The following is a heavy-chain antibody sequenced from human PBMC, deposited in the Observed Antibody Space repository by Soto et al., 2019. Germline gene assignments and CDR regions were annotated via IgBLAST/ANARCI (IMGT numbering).Heavy chain of an antibody. D-gene: IGHD2-15*01. CDR1: GGSFSGYY. Sequence: QVQLQQWGAGLLKPSETLSLTCAVYGGSFSGYYWSWIRQPPGKGLEWIGEINHSGSTNYNPSLTSRVTISVDTSKNQFSLKLSSVTAADTAVYYCAREVGGGYCSGGSCYSDSGGDYYYGMDVWGQGTTVTVSS. CDR2: INHSGST. V-gene: IGHV4-34*01. J-gene: IGHJ6*02. CDR3: AREVGGGYCSGGSCYSDSGGDYYYGMDV.